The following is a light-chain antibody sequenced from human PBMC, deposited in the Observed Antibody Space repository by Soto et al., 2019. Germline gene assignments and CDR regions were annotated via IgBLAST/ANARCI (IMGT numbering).Light chain of an antibody. CDR1: QSVSSSH. V-gene: IGKV3-20*01. CDR2: AAS. J-gene: IGKJ5*01. Sequence: EIVLTQSPGTLSLSPGARATLSCRASQSVSSSHLAWYQHKPGQAPRLLIYAASSRPTGTPDRFSGGGSGTDFTLTISRLEPEDFAVYYCQQYCYSPITFGQGTRLEIK. CDR3: QQYCYSPIT.